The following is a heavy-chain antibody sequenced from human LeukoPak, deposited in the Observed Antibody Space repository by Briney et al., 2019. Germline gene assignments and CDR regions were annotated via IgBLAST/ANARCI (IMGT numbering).Heavy chain of an antibody. CDR1: GFTFSSYA. CDR3: AKDLALFDYYDSSGYFDY. D-gene: IGHD3-22*01. V-gene: IGHV3-23*01. CDR2: ISGSGGST. J-gene: IGHJ4*02. Sequence: GGSLRLSCAASGFTFSSYAMSWVRQAPGKGLEWVSAISGSGGSTYYADSVKGRFTISRDNSMNTLYLQMNSLRAEDTAVYYCAKDLALFDYYDSSGYFDYWGQGTLVTVSS.